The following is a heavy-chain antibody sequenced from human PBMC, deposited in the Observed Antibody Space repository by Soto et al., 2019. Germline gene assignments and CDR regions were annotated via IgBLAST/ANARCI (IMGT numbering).Heavy chain of an antibody. Sequence: XSVKLSCKASGYSFTSYYIHWVRQAPGQGLEWMGWINPNSGGTNEAQKFQGRVTMTRDTSISTAYMELSRLRSDDTAVYYCARVSAVAAHNWGQGTLVTVSS. CDR1: GYSFTSYY. D-gene: IGHD6-19*01. V-gene: IGHV1-2*02. CDR3: ARVSAVAAHN. J-gene: IGHJ4*02. CDR2: INPNSGGT.